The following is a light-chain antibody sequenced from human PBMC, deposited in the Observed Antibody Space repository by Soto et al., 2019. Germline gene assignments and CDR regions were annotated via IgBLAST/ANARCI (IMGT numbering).Light chain of an antibody. CDR2: DAS. V-gene: IGKV3-20*01. CDR3: QQYGSSPVT. CDR1: QSVRSS. Sequence: EVVMTQSPATLSVSPGERATLSCWASQSVRSSLAWYQQKPGQAPRLLIYDASARATGIPDRFSGSGSGTDFTLTISRLEPEDFAVYYCQQYGSSPVTFGQGTKVDIK. J-gene: IGKJ1*01.